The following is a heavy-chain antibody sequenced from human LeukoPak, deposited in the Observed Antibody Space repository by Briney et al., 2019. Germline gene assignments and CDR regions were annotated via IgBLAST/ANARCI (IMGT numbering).Heavy chain of an antibody. J-gene: IGHJ5*02. CDR2: ISAYNGNT. Sequence: ASVKVSCKASGYTFTNYGISWVRQAPGQGLEWMGWISAYNGNTNYAQKLQGRVTMTTDTSTSTAYMELRSLRSDDTAVYYCARASHRYYDSPDNINWFDPWGQGTLVTVSS. D-gene: IGHD3-22*01. CDR3: ARASHRYYDSPDNINWFDP. V-gene: IGHV1-18*01. CDR1: GYTFTNYG.